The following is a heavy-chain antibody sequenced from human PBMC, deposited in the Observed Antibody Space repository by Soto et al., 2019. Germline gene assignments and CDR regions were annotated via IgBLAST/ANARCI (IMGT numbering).Heavy chain of an antibody. J-gene: IGHJ4*02. CDR1: GFTFSNAW. Sequence: EVQLVESGGGLVKPGGSLRLSCAASGFTFSNAWMNWVRQAPGKGLEWDGRIKTKTDGGTTDYAAPVKGRFTISRDDSTNTLYHQMNSPNTDHTAVYYCTTLRVYLWSTDYFESGRQGTLVTDSS. V-gene: IGHV3-15*01. CDR2: IKTKTDGGTT. D-gene: IGHD3-10*01. CDR3: TTLRVYLWSTDYFES.